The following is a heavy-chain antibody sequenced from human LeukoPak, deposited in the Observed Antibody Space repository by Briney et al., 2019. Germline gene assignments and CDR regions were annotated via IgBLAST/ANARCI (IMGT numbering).Heavy chain of an antibody. J-gene: IGHJ4*02. CDR1: GYSFATYW. Sequence: GESLKISCKVSGYSFATYWIAWVRQMPGKGLEWMGIMYPGDSDTRYSPSFQGQVTISADKSISTAYLQWSSLKASDTAMYYCARLVPTSYYFDYWGQGTLVTVSS. CDR2: MYPGDSDT. CDR3: ARLVPTSYYFDY. D-gene: IGHD3-10*01. V-gene: IGHV5-51*01.